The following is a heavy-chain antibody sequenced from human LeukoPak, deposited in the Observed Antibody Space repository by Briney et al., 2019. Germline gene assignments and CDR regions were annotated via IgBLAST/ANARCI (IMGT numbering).Heavy chain of an antibody. J-gene: IGHJ5*02. CDR2: INHSGGT. CDR3: ARGTGYYGSGSYIEPNNWFDP. V-gene: IGHV4-34*01. CDR1: GGSFSGYY. D-gene: IGHD3-10*01. Sequence: SETLSLTCAVYGGSFSGYYWSWIRQPPGKGLEWVGEINHSGGTNYNPSLKSRVTISVDTSKNQFSLKLSSVTAADTAVYYCARGTGYYGSGSYIEPNNWFDPWGQGTLVTVSS.